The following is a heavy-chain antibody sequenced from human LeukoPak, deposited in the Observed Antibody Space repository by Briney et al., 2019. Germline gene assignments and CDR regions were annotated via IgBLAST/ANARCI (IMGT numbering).Heavy chain of an antibody. V-gene: IGHV4-4*07. CDR2: IYTSGST. Sequence: PSETLSLTCTVSGGSISSYYWSWIRQPAGKGLEWIGRIYTSGSTNYNPSLKSRVTMSVDTSKNQFSLKLSSVTAADTAVYYCARGASTYYDFWSGYYKGYFDYWGQGTLVTVSS. D-gene: IGHD3-3*01. J-gene: IGHJ4*02. CDR1: GGSISSYY. CDR3: ARGASTYYDFWSGYYKGYFDY.